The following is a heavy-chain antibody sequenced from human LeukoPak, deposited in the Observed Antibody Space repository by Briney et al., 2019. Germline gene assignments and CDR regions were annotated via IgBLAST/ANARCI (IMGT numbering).Heavy chain of an antibody. D-gene: IGHD3/OR15-3a*01. CDR3: VGDFRTLLDGSSPPYHFDY. Sequence: GGSLRLSCAASGFIFSNHAMSWVRQSPGKGLEWVSSISSRGSRITYADSMKGRFTISRDTAMNTLFLQMNSLRAEDTAVYYCVGDFRTLLDGSSPPYHFDYWGQGALVTVSS. CDR1: GFIFSNHA. V-gene: IGHV3-23*01. CDR2: ISSRGSRI. J-gene: IGHJ4*02.